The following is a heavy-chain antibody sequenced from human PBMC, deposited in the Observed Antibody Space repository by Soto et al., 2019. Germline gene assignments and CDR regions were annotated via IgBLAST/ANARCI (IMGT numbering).Heavy chain of an antibody. D-gene: IGHD7-27*01. CDR2: ISGSGSST. J-gene: IGHJ4*02. V-gene: IGHV3-23*01. CDR3: AKAWGIDY. CDR1: EFTCGGYT. Sequence: GGSLRLSCTAAEFTCGGYTRSWVRQAPGKGLEWVSTISGSGSSTYSADSVKGRFTISRDNSKNTLYLQMNSLRVEDTAIYYCAKAWGIDYWGQGTLVTVSS.